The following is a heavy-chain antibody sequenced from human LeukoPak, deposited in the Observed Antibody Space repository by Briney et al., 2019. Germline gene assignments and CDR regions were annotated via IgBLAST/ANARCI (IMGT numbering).Heavy chain of an antibody. CDR3: ASYAASGTAGSDY. D-gene: IGHD6-13*01. V-gene: IGHV3-7*01. J-gene: IGHJ4*02. CDR2: IKQDGSAT. Sequence: GGSLRLSCAASGFTFSNCWMTWVRQAPGKGLEWVANIKQDGSATYCVDSVRGRFAISRDNAKNSLYLQMNSLRAEDTAVYYCASYAASGTAGSDYWGQGTLVTVSS. CDR1: GFTFSNCW.